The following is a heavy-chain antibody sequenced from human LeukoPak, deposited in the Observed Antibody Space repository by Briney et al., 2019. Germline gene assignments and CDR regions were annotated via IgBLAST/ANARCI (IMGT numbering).Heavy chain of an antibody. Sequence: SETLSLTCTVSGGSISSDYWSWIRQPPKKGLEWIGYVYYSGATIYNPSLKSRVTISVDTSKNQFSLKLSSVTAADTAVYYCARDRYGGNSPMDVWGQGTTVSVSS. CDR2: VYYSGAT. D-gene: IGHD4-23*01. CDR1: GGSISSDY. CDR3: ARDRYGGNSPMDV. V-gene: IGHV4-59*01. J-gene: IGHJ6*02.